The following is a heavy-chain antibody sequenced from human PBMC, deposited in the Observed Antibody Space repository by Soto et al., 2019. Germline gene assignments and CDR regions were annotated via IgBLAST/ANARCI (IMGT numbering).Heavy chain of an antibody. CDR1: GGSISSYY. Sequence: SETLSLTCTVSGGSISSYYWSWIRQPPGKGLEWIGYIYYSGSTNYNPSLKSRVTISVDTSKNQFSLKLSSVTAADTAVYYCARALRGYSYGYYFDYWGQGTLVTVSS. CDR3: ARALRGYSYGYYFDY. J-gene: IGHJ4*02. CDR2: IYYSGST. V-gene: IGHV4-59*08. D-gene: IGHD5-18*01.